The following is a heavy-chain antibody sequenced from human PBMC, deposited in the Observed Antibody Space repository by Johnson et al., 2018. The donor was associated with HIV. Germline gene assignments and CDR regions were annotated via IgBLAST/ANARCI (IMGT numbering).Heavy chain of an antibody. CDR3: SRLPTGYSRDGFDI. CDR2: IYSGGST. J-gene: IGHJ3*02. V-gene: IGHV3-66*04. CDR1: GFTVSSNY. Sequence: MQLVESGGGVVQPGGSLRLSCAASGFTVSSNYMSWVRQAPGKGLEWVSVIYSGGSTYYADSVKGRFTISRDNSKNTLYLQMNSLRAEDTAVYYCSRLPTGYSRDGFDIWGQGTMVTVSS. D-gene: IGHD5-18*01.